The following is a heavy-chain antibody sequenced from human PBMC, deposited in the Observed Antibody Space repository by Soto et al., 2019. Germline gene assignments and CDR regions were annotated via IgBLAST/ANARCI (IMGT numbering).Heavy chain of an antibody. J-gene: IGHJ5*02. Sequence: ASGKVCCEASGCTFTSYAMHWVRQAPGQRLEWMGWINAGNGNTKYSQKFQGRVTITRDTSASTAYMELSSLRSEDTAVYYCAREGSIAARPAWFDPWGQGTLVTVSS. CDR2: INAGNGNT. V-gene: IGHV1-3*01. D-gene: IGHD6-6*01. CDR1: GCTFTSYA. CDR3: AREGSIAARPAWFDP.